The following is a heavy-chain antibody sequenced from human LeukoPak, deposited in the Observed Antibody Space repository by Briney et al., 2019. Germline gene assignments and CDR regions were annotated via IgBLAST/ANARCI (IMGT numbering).Heavy chain of an antibody. J-gene: IGHJ5*02. CDR3: ARDFHCSGGSCAGAWFDP. D-gene: IGHD2-15*01. V-gene: IGHV1-18*01. CDR1: GGTFSSYA. Sequence: ASVKVSCKASGGTFSSYAISWVRQAPGQGLEWMGWISAYNGNTNYAQKLQGRVTMTTDTSTSTAYMELRSLRSDDTAVYYCARDFHCSGGSCAGAWFDPWGQGTLVTVSS. CDR2: ISAYNGNT.